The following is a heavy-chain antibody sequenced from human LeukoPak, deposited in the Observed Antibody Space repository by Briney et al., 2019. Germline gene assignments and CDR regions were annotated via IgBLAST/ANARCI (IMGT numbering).Heavy chain of an antibody. D-gene: IGHD3-16*01. J-gene: IGHJ4*02. Sequence: SETLSLTCAVYGKSFSGYYWSWIRQPPGKGLEWIGFIHDSGSTLYNPSLKSRVTISVDTFKNQFSLKLSSVTAADTAVYYCARGRWGPYYWGQRTLVTVSS. V-gene: IGHV4-34*01. CDR3: ARGRWGPYY. CDR1: GKSFSGYY. CDR2: IHDSGST.